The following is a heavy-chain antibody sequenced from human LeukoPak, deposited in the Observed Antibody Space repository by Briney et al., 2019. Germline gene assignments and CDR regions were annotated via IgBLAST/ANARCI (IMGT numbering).Heavy chain of an antibody. D-gene: IGHD2-15*01. CDR1: GGSISSYY. CDR3: ARGFCSGGSCYLFDS. J-gene: IGHJ4*02. CDR2: IYYSGST. Sequence: SETLSLTCTVSGGSISSYYWSWIRQPPGKGLEWIGYIYYSGSTNYNPSLKSRVTISVDTSKNQFSLKLSSVTAADTAVYYCARGFCSGGSCYLFDSWGQGTLVTVSS. V-gene: IGHV4-59*12.